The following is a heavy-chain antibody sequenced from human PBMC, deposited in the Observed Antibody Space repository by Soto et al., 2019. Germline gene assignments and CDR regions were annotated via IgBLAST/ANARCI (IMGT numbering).Heavy chain of an antibody. CDR3: ARVDTAMVTASY. J-gene: IGHJ4*02. CDR2: ISAHNGKT. D-gene: IGHD5-18*01. Sequence: ASVKVSCKASGYSFSSYAISWVRQAPGQGLEWMGWISAHNGKTNYPQKHQGRVTITTDTSTSTAYIEKRSLRSDDTAVYYCARVDTAMVTASYWGQGTLVTVSS. V-gene: IGHV1-18*01. CDR1: GYSFSSYA.